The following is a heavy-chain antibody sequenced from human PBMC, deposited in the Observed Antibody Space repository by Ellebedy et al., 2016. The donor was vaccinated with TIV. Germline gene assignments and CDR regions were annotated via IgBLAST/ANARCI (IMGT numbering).Heavy chain of an antibody. Sequence: ASVKVSCXASGYTFTGYYMHWVRQAPGQGLEWMGWINPNSGGTNYAQKLQGRVTMTTDTSTSTAYMELRSLRSDDTAVYYCARDYYCSSTSCAPTRHAFDIWGQGTMVTVSS. CDR3: ARDYYCSSTSCAPTRHAFDI. D-gene: IGHD2-2*01. CDR1: GYTFTGYY. J-gene: IGHJ3*02. V-gene: IGHV1-2*02. CDR2: INPNSGGT.